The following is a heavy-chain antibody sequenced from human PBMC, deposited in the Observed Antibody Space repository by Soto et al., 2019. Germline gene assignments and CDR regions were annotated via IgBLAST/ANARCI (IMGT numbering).Heavy chain of an antibody. Sequence: QVQLVESGGGVVQPGTSLRLSCAPSGFTFSSYVMHWVRQAPGKGLEWVAVVHYDGTKKYYADSVRGRFTISRDNSENILYLQMNSLRPNDTAVYFCARETSYDFWSGPQTMDVLGQVTTVTVSS. CDR3: ARETSYDFWSGPQTMDV. V-gene: IGHV3-33*01. D-gene: IGHD3-3*01. CDR2: VHYDGTKK. J-gene: IGHJ6*02. CDR1: GFTFSSYV.